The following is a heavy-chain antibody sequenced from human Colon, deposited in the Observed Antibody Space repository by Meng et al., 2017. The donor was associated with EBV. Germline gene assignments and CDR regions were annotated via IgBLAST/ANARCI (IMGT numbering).Heavy chain of an antibody. D-gene: IGHD1-1*01. Sequence: ASGPVLVKPSETRCLTCAVSGGSMSSRNWWGWVRQYPEKGLEWIGEIFHSGLTNYNPSLQSRVTISVDKSKTQFSLEVTSVTAADTAIYYCMRDLLVLEKNEVWGRGTLVTVSS. CDR1: GGSMSSRNW. J-gene: IGHJ2*01. CDR3: MRDLLVLEKNEV. V-gene: IGHV4-4*02. CDR2: IFHSGLT.